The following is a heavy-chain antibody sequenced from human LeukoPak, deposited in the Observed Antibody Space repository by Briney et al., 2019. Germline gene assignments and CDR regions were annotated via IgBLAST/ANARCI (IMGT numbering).Heavy chain of an antibody. CDR3: ARRGCNGGSCYAY. CDR1: GYSFTSYW. J-gene: IGHJ4*02. CDR2: IYPGDSDT. D-gene: IGHD2-15*01. Sequence: GESLKISCKGSGYSFTSYWIGWVRQMPGKGLEWMGIIYPGDSDTRYSPSFQGQVTISADKSISTAYLQWSSLGASDTAVYYRARRGCNGGSCYAYWGQGTLVTVSS. V-gene: IGHV5-51*01.